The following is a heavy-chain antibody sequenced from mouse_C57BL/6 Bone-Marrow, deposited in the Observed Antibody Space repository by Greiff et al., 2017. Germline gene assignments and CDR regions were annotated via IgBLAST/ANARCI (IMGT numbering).Heavy chain of an antibody. CDR1: GFTFSSYG. CDR3: ARQGGKKAMDY. V-gene: IGHV5-6*01. CDR2: ISSGGSYT. D-gene: IGHD2-1*01. J-gene: IGHJ4*01. Sequence: EVKVVESGGDLVKPGGSLKLSCAASGFTFSSYGMSWVRQTPDKRLEWVATISSGGSYTYYPDSVKGRFTISRDNAKNTLYLQMSSLKSEDTAMYYCARQGGKKAMDYRGQGTSVTVSS.